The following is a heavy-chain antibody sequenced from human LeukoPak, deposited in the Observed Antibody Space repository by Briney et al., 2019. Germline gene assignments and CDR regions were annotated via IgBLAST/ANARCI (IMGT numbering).Heavy chain of an antibody. J-gene: IGHJ6*03. D-gene: IGHD6-13*01. CDR3: AREYSSSWYSYYYYYYYMDV. V-gene: IGHV1-8*01. Sequence: ASVKVSCKASGYTFTSYDINWVRQATGQGLEWMGWMNPNSGNTGYAQKFQGRVTMTRNTSISTAYMELSSLRSEDTAVYYCAREYSSSWYSYYYYYYYMDVWGKGTTVTVSS. CDR1: GYTFTSYD. CDR2: MNPNSGNT.